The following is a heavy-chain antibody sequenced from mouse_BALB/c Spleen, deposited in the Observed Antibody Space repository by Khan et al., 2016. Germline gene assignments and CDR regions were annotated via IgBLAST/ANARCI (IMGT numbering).Heavy chain of an antibody. CDR3: ARGCGSSYGWFAY. D-gene: IGHD1-1*01. Sequence: QIQLVQSGPELKKPGETVKISCKASGYTFTNYGMNWVQQAPGKGLKWLGWINTDTGELKYADDFKGRFAFSWETSASTAYLQINNLKNEDTATYFSARGCGSSYGWFAYWGQEPLGTVSA. CDR2: INTDTGEL. V-gene: IGHV9-3-1*01. CDR1: GYTFTNYG. J-gene: IGHJ3*01.